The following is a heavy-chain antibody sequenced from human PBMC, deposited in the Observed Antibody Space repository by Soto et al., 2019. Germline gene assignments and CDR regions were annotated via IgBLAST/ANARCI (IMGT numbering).Heavy chain of an antibody. D-gene: IGHD3-22*01. Sequence: XSVKVSCTTSGYSFISYYMHWVRQAPGQGLEWMGIINPSGGRTSYAQKFHGRVTMTSDTSTSTGYMELSSLRSEDTAVYYCARGVDSSGYYLSWGQGTLVTVSS. CDR3: ARGVDSSGYYLS. CDR2: INPSGGRT. V-gene: IGHV1-46*01. CDR1: GYSFISYY. J-gene: IGHJ4*02.